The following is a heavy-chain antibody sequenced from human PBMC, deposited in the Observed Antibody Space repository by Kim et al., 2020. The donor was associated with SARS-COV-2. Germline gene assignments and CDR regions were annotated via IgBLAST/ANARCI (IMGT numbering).Heavy chain of an antibody. CDR3: ARQDSRGAFDI. Sequence: TNYNPSLKSRVTISVDTSKNQFSLKLSSVTAADTAVYYCARQDSRGAFDIWGQGTMVTVSS. CDR2: T. D-gene: IGHD2-15*01. V-gene: IGHV4-59*08. J-gene: IGHJ3*02.